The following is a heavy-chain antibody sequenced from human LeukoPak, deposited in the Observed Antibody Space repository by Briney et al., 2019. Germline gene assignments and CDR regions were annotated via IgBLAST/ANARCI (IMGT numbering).Heavy chain of an antibody. Sequence: SQTLSLTCAIYGDSVSSNMACWNWIRQPPSGGLEWLESTYYRCKWYFDYAVSVKSRLTINPDTSKNQFSLQLDSVTPEDTAVYYCARGGFGMTVAQFDYWGQGTLVTVSS. D-gene: IGHD6-19*01. CDR1: GDSVSSNMAC. V-gene: IGHV6-1*01. CDR3: ARGGFGMTVAQFDY. CDR2: TYYRCKWYF. J-gene: IGHJ4*02.